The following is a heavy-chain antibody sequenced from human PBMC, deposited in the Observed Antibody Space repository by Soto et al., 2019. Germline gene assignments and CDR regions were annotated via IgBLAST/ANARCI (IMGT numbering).Heavy chain of an antibody. J-gene: IGHJ4*02. V-gene: IGHV3-74*01. CDR1: GFTFSSYE. CDR3: TRGPRPSSVGTGAF. CDR2: ISDDGSRA. D-gene: IGHD3-10*01. Sequence: PGGSLRLSCAASGFTFSSYEMNWVRQVPGKGPEWVSRISDDGSRADYADSVKGRFTISRDNAKNTLYLEMHVLRADDTAVYYCTRGPRPSSVGTGAFWGQGTPVTVSS.